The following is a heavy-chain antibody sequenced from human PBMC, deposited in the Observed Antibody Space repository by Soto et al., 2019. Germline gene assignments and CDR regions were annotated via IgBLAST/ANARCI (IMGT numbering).Heavy chain of an antibody. Sequence: PXGSLRLSCAASGFTFISYVLSWVRQAPGKGLEWVSAISGSGGSTYYADSVKGRFTISRDNSKNTLYLQMNSLRAEDTAVYYCAKRAPYYDILTGYYFDYWGQGSLVTVSS. CDR3: AKRAPYYDILTGYYFDY. CDR2: ISGSGGST. J-gene: IGHJ4*02. D-gene: IGHD3-9*01. V-gene: IGHV3-23*01. CDR1: GFTFISYV.